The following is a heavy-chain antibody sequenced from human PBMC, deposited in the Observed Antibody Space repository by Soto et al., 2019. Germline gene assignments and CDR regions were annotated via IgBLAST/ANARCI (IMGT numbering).Heavy chain of an antibody. CDR2: IYYSGNT. CDR3: ARQYKGPLDI. D-gene: IGHD1-20*01. Sequence: SETLSLTCTVSGDSISSDAYYWSWVRQYPGKGLEWIGYIYYSGNTYYSPSLTSRVSISVEMSKNQFSLKLSSVTAADTAVYYCARQYKGPLDIWGQGIMVTVSS. J-gene: IGHJ3*02. CDR1: GDSISSDAYY. V-gene: IGHV4-31*03.